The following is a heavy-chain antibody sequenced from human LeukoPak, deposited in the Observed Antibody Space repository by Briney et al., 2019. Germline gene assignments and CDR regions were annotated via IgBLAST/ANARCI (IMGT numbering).Heavy chain of an antibody. CDR1: GYTFTDYY. CDR3: ATAVSGSYRDAFDI. J-gene: IGHJ3*02. CDR2: VDPEDGET. Sequence: ASVKVSCKVSGYTFTDYYMHWVQQAPGKGLEWMGLVDPEDGETIYAEKFQGRVTITADTSTDTAYMELSSLRSEDTAVYYCATAVSGSYRDAFDIWGQGTIVTVSS. D-gene: IGHD1-26*01. V-gene: IGHV1-69-2*01.